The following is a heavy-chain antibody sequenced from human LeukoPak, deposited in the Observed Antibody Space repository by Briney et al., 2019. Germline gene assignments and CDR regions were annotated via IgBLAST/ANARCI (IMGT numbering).Heavy chain of an antibody. CDR2: TYYRSRWYD. J-gene: IGHJ3*02. CDR1: GDSVSSNSAA. D-gene: IGHD6-13*01. Sequence: SQTLSFTCAISGDSVSSNSAAWNWIRQSPSRGLEWLGRTYYRSRWYDDYVVSVKGRITINPDTSKNQFSLQLNSVTPEDTAVYYCAREIAGTCAFDIWGRGTVVTVSS. V-gene: IGHV6-1*01. CDR3: AREIAGTCAFDI.